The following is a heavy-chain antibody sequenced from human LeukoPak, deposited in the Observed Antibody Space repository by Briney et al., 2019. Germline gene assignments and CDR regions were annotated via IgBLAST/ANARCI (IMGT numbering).Heavy chain of an antibody. CDR3: ANTGIAARTYFDY. J-gene: IGHJ4*02. V-gene: IGHV3-21*01. D-gene: IGHD6-6*01. CDR2: ISGSSSYI. Sequence: SISGSSSYIYYADSVKGRFTVSRDNAKNSLYLQMNSLRAEDTAVYYCANTGIAARTYFDYWGQGTLVTVSS.